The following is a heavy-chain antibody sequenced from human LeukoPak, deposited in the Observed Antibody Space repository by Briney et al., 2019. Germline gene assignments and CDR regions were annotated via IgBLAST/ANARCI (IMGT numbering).Heavy chain of an antibody. J-gene: IGHJ4*02. V-gene: IGHV3-64D*09. D-gene: IGHD6-13*01. Sequence: GGSLRLSCSASGFTFSNYAMHWVRQAPGKGLEYVSGISSHGGITYQADSVKGRFSISRDTSKSTLNLQMSSLQAEDTAVYYCVKGEEAGRGEGIAAAGDYWGQGTLVTVSS. CDR3: VKGEEAGRGEGIAAAGDY. CDR2: ISSHGGIT. CDR1: GFTFSNYA.